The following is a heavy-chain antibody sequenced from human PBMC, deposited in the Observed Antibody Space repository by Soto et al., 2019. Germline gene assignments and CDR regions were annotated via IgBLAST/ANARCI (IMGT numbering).Heavy chain of an antibody. CDR1: RRCISPYH. D-gene: IGHD5-18*01. Sequence: PSETPSLTCTFSRRCISPYHCSWLRQPPGKGLESIGYIYNSGSTKYNPSLKSRVTISVDTSKNQFSLRLSSVTAADTAVYYCARARPDTAMAVDSWGQGTLVTVSS. CDR2: IYNSGST. CDR3: ARARPDTAMAVDS. V-gene: IGHV4-59*01. J-gene: IGHJ4*02.